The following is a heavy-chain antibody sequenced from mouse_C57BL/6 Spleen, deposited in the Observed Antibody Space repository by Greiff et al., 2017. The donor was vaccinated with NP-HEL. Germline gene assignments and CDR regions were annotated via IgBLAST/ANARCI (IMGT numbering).Heavy chain of an antibody. CDR1: GYTFTSYW. J-gene: IGHJ4*01. Sequence: QVQLQQSGAELVRPGTSVKLSCKASGYTFTSYWMHWVKQRPGQGLEWIGVIDPSDSYTNYNQKFKGKATLTVDTSSSTAYMQLSSLTSEDSAVYYCARNGNYEGYAMDYWGQGTSVTVSS. D-gene: IGHD2-1*01. V-gene: IGHV1-59*01. CDR2: IDPSDSYT. CDR3: ARNGNYEGYAMDY.